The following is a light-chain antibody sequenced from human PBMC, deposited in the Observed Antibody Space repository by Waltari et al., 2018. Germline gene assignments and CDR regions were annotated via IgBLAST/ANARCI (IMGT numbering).Light chain of an antibody. V-gene: IGKV1-5*03. CDR1: QSISTW. CDR3: QQYNTSPYT. CDR2: KAS. Sequence: DIQMTQSPSTLSASVGDRVTITCRASQSISTWLAWYQQKPGKAPNLLIYKASSLESVVPLSFSGSGSGTEFTLTISSLQPDDFATYYCQQYNTSPYTFGQGTKLEIK. J-gene: IGKJ2*01.